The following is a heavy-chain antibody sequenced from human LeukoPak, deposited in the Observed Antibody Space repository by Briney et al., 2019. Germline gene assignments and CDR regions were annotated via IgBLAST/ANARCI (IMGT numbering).Heavy chain of an antibody. J-gene: IGHJ5*02. Sequence: GGSLRLSCAASGLTVSSNYMTWVRQAPGKGLEWASVIYSGGNTYYADSVKGRFSISRDNSKNTVYLQMNSLRVEDTAVYYCARLVTGTTVINSGWFDPWGQGTLVTVSS. V-gene: IGHV3-66*04. D-gene: IGHD4-23*01. CDR2: IYSGGNT. CDR1: GLTVSSNY. CDR3: ARLVTGTTVINSGWFDP.